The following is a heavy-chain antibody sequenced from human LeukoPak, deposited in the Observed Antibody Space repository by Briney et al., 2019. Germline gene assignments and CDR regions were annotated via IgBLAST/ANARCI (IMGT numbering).Heavy chain of an antibody. J-gene: IGHJ4*02. CDR2: IYYSGST. CDR1: GGSISSHY. D-gene: IGHD5-24*01. V-gene: IGHV4-59*11. Sequence: ASETLSLTCIVSGGSISSHYWSWIRQPPWKGLECIGNIYYSGSTNYNPSLKSRVTISIDTSKNQFSLKLSSVTAADTAVYYCARGPGMATIKDWGQGTLVTVSS. CDR3: ARGPGMATIKD.